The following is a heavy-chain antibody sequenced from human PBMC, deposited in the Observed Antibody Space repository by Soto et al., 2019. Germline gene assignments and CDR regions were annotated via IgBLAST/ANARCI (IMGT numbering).Heavy chain of an antibody. CDR3: AQDRRWGVVSPSHDY. CDR1: GFTFRNFV. Sequence: EVELLESGGGIVQPGGSLRVSCVASGFTFRNFVMSWVRQAPGKGLEWVSAIRGTGGETFYADAVRGRFTISRDNSKNTLYRQMNSLRDEDTALYFWAQDRRWGVVSPSHDYWGQGTLVTLSS. CDR2: IRGTGGET. V-gene: IGHV3-23*01. J-gene: IGHJ4*02. D-gene: IGHD2-21*01.